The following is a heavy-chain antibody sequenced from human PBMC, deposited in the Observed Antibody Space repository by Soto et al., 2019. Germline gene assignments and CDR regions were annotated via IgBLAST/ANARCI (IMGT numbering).Heavy chain of an antibody. V-gene: IGHV3-9*01. CDR3: AKDTGDSSGYYYYYYYGKDV. J-gene: IGHJ6*02. CDR2: ISWNSGNV. CDR1: GFIFNNYA. D-gene: IGHD3-22*01. Sequence: GGSLRLSCAASGFIFNNYAMLWVRQAPGKGLEWVSGISWNSGNVGYADSVKGRFTISRDNAENSLYLQMNSLRPEDTALYYCAKDTGDSSGYYYYYYYGKDVWGQGTTVTVSS.